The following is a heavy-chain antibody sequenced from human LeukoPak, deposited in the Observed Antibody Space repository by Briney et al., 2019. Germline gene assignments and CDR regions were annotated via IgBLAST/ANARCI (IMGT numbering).Heavy chain of an antibody. CDR2: ISSSSSTI. V-gene: IGHV3-48*01. D-gene: IGHD2-15*01. Sequence: TGGSLRLSCAASGFTFSSYSMNWVRQAPGKGLEWVSYISSSSSTIYYADSVKGRFTISRDNAKNSLYLQMNSLRAEDTAVYYCARIQGYCSGGSCLTAGTFDYWGQGTLVTVSS. CDR1: GFTFSSYS. J-gene: IGHJ4*02. CDR3: ARIQGYCSGGSCLTAGTFDY.